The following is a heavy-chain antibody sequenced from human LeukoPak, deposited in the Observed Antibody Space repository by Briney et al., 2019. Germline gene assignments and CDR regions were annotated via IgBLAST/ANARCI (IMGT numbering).Heavy chain of an antibody. Sequence: SETLSLTCTVSGGSISNYWWSWIRQPPGKGLEWIGYVFDSGGTNYNPSLKSRVTISVDTSKKQFSLKLSSVTAADTAVYYCARERFGSRTSRFYYFYGLDVWGQGTTVSVSS. D-gene: IGHD3-10*01. CDR3: ARERFGSRTSRFYYFYGLDV. CDR1: GGSISNYW. V-gene: IGHV4-59*01. J-gene: IGHJ6*02. CDR2: VFDSGGT.